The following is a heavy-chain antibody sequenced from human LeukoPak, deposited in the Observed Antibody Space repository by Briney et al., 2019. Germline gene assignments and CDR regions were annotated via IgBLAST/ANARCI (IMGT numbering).Heavy chain of an antibody. CDR1: GFTFSTYT. J-gene: IGHJ4*02. CDR2: ITRDSGTI. CDR3: ARFYSSGAPFDY. D-gene: IGHD6-19*01. V-gene: IGHV3-48*04. Sequence: GGSLRLSCVASGFTFSTYTMTWVRQAPGKGLHWISYITRDSGTIYYADSVRGRFTVSRDNAKSSLYLQMNSLRAEDTAVYYCARFYSSGAPFDYWGQGTLVTVSS.